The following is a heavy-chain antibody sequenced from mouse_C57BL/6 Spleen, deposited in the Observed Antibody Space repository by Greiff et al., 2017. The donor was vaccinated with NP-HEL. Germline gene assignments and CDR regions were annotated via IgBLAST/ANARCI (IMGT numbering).Heavy chain of an antibody. Sequence: QVQLQQSGAELVRPGTSVKMSCKASGYTFTNYWIGWAKQRPGHGLEWIGDIYPGGGYTNYNEKFKGKATLTADKSSSTAYMQFISLTSEDSAIYYCATVVALYYAMDYWGQGTSVTVSS. CDR3: ATVVALYYAMDY. CDR1: GYTFTNYW. CDR2: IYPGGGYT. V-gene: IGHV1-63*01. D-gene: IGHD1-1*01. J-gene: IGHJ4*01.